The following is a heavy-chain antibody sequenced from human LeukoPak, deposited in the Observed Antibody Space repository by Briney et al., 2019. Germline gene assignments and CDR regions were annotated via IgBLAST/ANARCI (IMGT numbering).Heavy chain of an antibody. CDR3: ATSGDSTSCYYYGMDV. CDR1: GYTFTGYY. J-gene: IGHJ6*02. D-gene: IGHD3-10*01. V-gene: IGHV1-2*02. CDR2: INPNSGGT. Sequence: ASVKVSCKASGYTFTGYYMHWVRQAPGQGLEWMGWINPNSGGTNYAQKFQGRVTMTRDTSISTAYMELSRLRSDDTAVYYCATSGDSTSCYYYGMDVWGQGTTVTVSS.